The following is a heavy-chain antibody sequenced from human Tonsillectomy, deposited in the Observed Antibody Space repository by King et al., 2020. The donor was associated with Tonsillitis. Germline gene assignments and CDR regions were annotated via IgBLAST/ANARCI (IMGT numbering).Heavy chain of an antibody. CDR1: GESFSGYF. CDR3: ARGGGFYYFMDV. V-gene: IGHV4-34*01. J-gene: IGHJ6*03. D-gene: IGHD3-10*01. Sequence: VQLPQWGAGLLKPSETLSLTCAVYGESFSGYFWSWIRQPPGKGLEWIGEINHSGSTNYTPSLKSRVTISVDTSKNQFSLKLSSVTAADTAVYYCARGGGFYYFMDVWGKGTTVTVSS. CDR2: INHSGST.